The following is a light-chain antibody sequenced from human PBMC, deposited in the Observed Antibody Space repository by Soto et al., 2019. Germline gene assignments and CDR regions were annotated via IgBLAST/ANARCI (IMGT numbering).Light chain of an antibody. V-gene: IGKV1-5*01. CDR3: QQYNSCYRP. J-gene: IGKJ1*01. CDR2: DAS. CDR1: QNIHNW. Sequence: DIQMTQSPSTLSASVGDRVTITCRASQNIHNWLAWYQQKPGKAPQLLISDASTLESGVPSRFSGSGSGTEFSLTISSLQPDDFATYYCQQYNSCYRPFGQGTKVEFK.